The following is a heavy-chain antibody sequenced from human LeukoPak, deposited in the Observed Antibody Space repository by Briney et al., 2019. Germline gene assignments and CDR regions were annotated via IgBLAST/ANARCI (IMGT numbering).Heavy chain of an antibody. Sequence: PGGSLRLSCAASGFTASSNYMSWVRQAPGKGLEWVSVIYSGGSTYYADSVKGRFTISRDNSKNTLYLQMNSLRAEDTAVYYCARHSLTYYYDSSGYYGPGDYWGQGTLVTVSS. CDR2: IYSGGST. V-gene: IGHV3-53*01. D-gene: IGHD3-22*01. CDR3: ARHSLTYYYDSSGYYGPGDY. J-gene: IGHJ4*02. CDR1: GFTASSNY.